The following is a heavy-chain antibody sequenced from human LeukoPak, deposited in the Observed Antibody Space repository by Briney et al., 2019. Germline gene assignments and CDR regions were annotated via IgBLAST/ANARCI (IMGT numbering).Heavy chain of an antibody. J-gene: IGHJ6*02. CDR3: ARGPVVPAASGSIYYYYGMDV. V-gene: IGHV4-34*01. D-gene: IGHD2-2*01. CDR1: GGSFSGYY. CDR2: INHSGSA. Sequence: SETLSLTCAVYGGSFSGYYWSWIRQPPGKGLEWIGEINHSGSANYNPSLKSRVTISVDTSKNQFSLKLSSVTAADTAVYYCARGPVVPAASGSIYYYYGMDVWGQGTTVTVSS.